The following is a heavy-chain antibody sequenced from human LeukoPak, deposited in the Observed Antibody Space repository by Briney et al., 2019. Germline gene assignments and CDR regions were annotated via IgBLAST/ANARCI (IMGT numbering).Heavy chain of an antibody. Sequence: GRSLRLSCAASGFTFSSYTMHWVRQAPGKGLEWVAVISYDGSNKYYADSVKGRFTIFRDNSKNTLYLQMNSLRAEDTAVYYCARLYGSRAFDIWGQGTMVTVSS. D-gene: IGHD3-10*01. V-gene: IGHV3-30*04. CDR3: ARLYGSRAFDI. J-gene: IGHJ3*02. CDR2: ISYDGSNK. CDR1: GFTFSSYT.